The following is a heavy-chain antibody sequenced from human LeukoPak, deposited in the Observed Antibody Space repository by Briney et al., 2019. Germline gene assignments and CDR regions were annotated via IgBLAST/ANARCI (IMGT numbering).Heavy chain of an antibody. V-gene: IGHV4-59*01. Sequence: SETLSLTCTVSGGSISSYYWSWIRQPPGKGLEWIGYIYYSGSTNYNPSLKSRVTISVDTSKNQFSLKLSSVTAADTAVYYCARGAGYSTYYLDYWGQGTLVTVSS. D-gene: IGHD1-26*01. CDR2: IYYSGST. CDR1: GGSISSYY. CDR3: ARGAGYSTYYLDY. J-gene: IGHJ4*02.